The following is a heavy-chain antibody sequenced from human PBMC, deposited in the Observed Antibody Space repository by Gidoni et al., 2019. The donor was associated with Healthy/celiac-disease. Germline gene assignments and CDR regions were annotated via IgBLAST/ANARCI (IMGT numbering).Heavy chain of an antibody. V-gene: IGHV4-34*01. CDR1: GGSFSGYY. J-gene: IGHJ4*02. Sequence: QVQLQQWGAGLLKPSETLSLTCAVYGGSFSGYYWSWIRQPPGKGLEWIGEINHSGSTNYNPSLKSRVTISVDTSKNQFSLKLSSVTAADTAVYYCARDKATTVVTHFDYWGQGTLVTVSS. D-gene: IGHD4-17*01. CDR2: INHSGST. CDR3: ARDKATTVVTHFDY.